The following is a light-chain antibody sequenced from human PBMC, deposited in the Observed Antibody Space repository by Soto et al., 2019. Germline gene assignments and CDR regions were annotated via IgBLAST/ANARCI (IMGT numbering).Light chain of an antibody. CDR3: AVWDDSMNGHV. CDR2: TND. V-gene: IGLV1-44*01. CDR1: SSNMGTNT. Sequence: QSVLTQPPSASGTPGQRFIISCYGSSSNMGTNTVHWFQQFPGTAPKLLIYTNDQRPSGVPDRFSGSNSGTSASLAISGLQSEDEADYYCAVWDDSMNGHVFGTGNKVTVL. J-gene: IGLJ1*01.